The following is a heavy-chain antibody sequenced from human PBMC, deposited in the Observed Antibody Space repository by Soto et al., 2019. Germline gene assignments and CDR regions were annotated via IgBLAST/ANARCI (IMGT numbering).Heavy chain of an antibody. D-gene: IGHD3-10*01. V-gene: IGHV3-7*01. CDR2: IKGDASEK. CDR3: ARDSGYSSGNSVNHYLDY. CDR1: GLNFGIYW. J-gene: IGHJ4*01. Sequence: GGSLRLSCATSGLNFGIYWMIWVRQAPGEGLEWVATIKGDASEKKYVDSVKGRFTTSRDNAKESLYLQMDSLRAEDTAVYYCARDSGYSSGNSVNHYLDYWSHGTLVTVSS.